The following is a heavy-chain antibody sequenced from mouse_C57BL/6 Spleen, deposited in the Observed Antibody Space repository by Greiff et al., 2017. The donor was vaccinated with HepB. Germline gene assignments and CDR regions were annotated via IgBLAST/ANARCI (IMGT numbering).Heavy chain of an antibody. J-gene: IGHJ2*01. CDR1: GFTFTDYY. CDR2: IRNKANGYTT. Sequence: EVKLVESGGGLVQPGGSLSLSCAASGFTFTDYYMSWVRQPPGKALEWLGYIRNKANGYTTEYSVSVKGRFTISRDNSQSNLYLQMNALRAEDSATYNCSRYKSYGSSPFDYWGQGTTLTVSS. CDR3: SRYKSYGSSPFDY. V-gene: IGHV7-3*01. D-gene: IGHD1-1*01.